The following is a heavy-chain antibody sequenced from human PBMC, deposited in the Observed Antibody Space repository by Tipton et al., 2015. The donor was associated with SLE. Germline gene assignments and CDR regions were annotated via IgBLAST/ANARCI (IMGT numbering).Heavy chain of an antibody. Sequence: TLSLTCTVSGGSISSGGYYWSWIRQHPGKGLEWIGEINHSGSTNYNPSLKNRVTISVDTSKNQFSLKLNSMTAADTAVYYCARGRVAPHYWGQGTLVTVSS. V-gene: IGHV4-31*03. CDR3: ARGRVAPHY. CDR1: GGSISSGGYY. J-gene: IGHJ4*02. CDR2: INHSGST. D-gene: IGHD3-3*01.